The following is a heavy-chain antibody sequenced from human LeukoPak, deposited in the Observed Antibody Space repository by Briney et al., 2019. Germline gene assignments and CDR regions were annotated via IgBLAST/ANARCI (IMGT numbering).Heavy chain of an antibody. V-gene: IGHV4-31*03. J-gene: IGHJ5*02. CDR3: ARDQGSIGHWFDP. CDR1: GGSISSGGYY. D-gene: IGHD2-2*01. Sequence: SETLSLTCTVSGGSISSGGYYWSWIRQHPGKGLEWIGYIYYSGSTYYNPSLKSRVTISVDTSQNQFSLKLSSVTAADTAVYYCARDQGSIGHWFDPWGQGTLVTVSS. CDR2: IYYSGST.